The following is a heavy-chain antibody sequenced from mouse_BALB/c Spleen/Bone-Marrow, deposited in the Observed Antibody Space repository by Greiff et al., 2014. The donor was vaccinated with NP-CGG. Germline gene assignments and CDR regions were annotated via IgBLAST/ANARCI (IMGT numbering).Heavy chain of an antibody. CDR1: GYTFTSYT. D-gene: IGHD2-1*01. V-gene: IGHV1-4*01. CDR2: INPSSGYT. CDR3: ARSNGNYVLAY. Sequence: VQLQQSGAEPARPGASVKMSCKASGYTFTSYTMHWVKQRPGQGLGWIGYINPSSGYTNYNQKFKDKATLTADKSSSTAYMQLSSLTSEDSAVYYCARSNGNYVLAYWGQGTLVTVSA. J-gene: IGHJ3*01.